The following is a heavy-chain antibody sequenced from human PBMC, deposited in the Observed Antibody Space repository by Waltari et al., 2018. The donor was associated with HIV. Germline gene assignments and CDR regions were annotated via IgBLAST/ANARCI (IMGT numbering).Heavy chain of an antibody. Sequence: EVQLVESGGGLVQPGGSLRLSCAVSGFTVDKYAMHWVRQVPGKGLEWVSGFSLDSDRIDYADSVKGRFTVSRDNAKNSLYLQMNSLRVEDTALYYCGKDLTPGGLDVWGQGTTVIVSS. V-gene: IGHV3-9*01. J-gene: IGHJ6*02. CDR1: GFTVDKYA. CDR3: GKDLTPGGLDV. CDR2: FSLDSDRI.